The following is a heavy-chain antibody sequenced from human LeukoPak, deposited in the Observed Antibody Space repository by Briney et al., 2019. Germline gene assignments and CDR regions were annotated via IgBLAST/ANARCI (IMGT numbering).Heavy chain of an antibody. CDR1: GFTFSSYS. CDR3: ARDPRELGTFDY. J-gene: IGHJ4*02. V-gene: IGHV3-21*01. CDR2: ISSSSSYI. D-gene: IGHD6-13*01. Sequence: GGSLRLACAASGFTFSSYSMNWVRHAPGKGLEWVSSISSSSSYIYYADSVKGRFTISRDNAKNSLYLQMNSLRAEDTAVYYCARDPRELGTFDYWGQGTLVTVSS.